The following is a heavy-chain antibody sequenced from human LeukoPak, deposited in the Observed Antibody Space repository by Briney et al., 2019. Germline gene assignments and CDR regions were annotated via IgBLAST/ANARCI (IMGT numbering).Heavy chain of an antibody. Sequence: GGSLRLSCAASGFTFSSYGMHWVRQAPGKGLEWVAVITYDGSNKYYADSVKGRFTISRDNSKNTLYLQMNSLRAEDTAVYYCAKDHHIVVVTAILTWGQGTLVTVSS. CDR2: ITYDGSNK. CDR3: AKDHHIVVVTAILT. J-gene: IGHJ4*02. V-gene: IGHV3-30*18. D-gene: IGHD2-21*02. CDR1: GFTFSSYG.